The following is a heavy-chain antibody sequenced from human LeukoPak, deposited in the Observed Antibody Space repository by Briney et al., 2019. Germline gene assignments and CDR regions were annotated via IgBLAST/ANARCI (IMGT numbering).Heavy chain of an antibody. V-gene: IGHV4-4*07. CDR2: IYSRGST. Sequence: SETLSLTCTVSGGSISSYYWSWIRQPAGKGLEWIGRIYSRGSTNYNPSLKSRVTMSVDTSKNQFSLKLSSVTAADTAVYYCASKTGYSSSVDYWGQGTLVTVSS. CDR3: ASKTGYSSSVDY. D-gene: IGHD6-13*01. CDR1: GGSISSYY. J-gene: IGHJ4*02.